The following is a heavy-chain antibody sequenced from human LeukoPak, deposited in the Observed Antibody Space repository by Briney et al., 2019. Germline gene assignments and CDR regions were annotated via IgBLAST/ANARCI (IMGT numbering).Heavy chain of an antibody. CDR3: ARELGTFYDAAFDI. V-gene: IGHV3-7*01. CDR1: GFTFSSYW. D-gene: IGHD2/OR15-2a*01. CDR2: IKQDGSEK. Sequence: GGSLRLSCAASGFTFSSYWMSWVRQAPGKGLEWVANIKQDGSEKYYVDSVKGRFTISRDNAKNSLYLQMNSLRAEDTAVYYCARELGTFYDAAFDIWGQGTMVTVS. J-gene: IGHJ3*02.